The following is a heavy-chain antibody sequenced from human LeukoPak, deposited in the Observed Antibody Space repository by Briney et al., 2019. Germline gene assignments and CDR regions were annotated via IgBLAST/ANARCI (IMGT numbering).Heavy chain of an antibody. CDR1: GYTFTGYY. CDR3: ARFGLGKHIEVAGIPFDI. D-gene: IGHD6-19*01. CDR2: INPNSGGT. V-gene: IGHV1-2*02. J-gene: IGHJ3*02. Sequence: ASVKVSCKASGYTFTGYYMHWVRQAPGQGLEWMGWINPNSGGTNYAQKLQGRVTMTTDTSTSTAYMELRSLRSDDTAVYYCARFGLGKHIEVAGIPFDIWGQGTMVTVSS.